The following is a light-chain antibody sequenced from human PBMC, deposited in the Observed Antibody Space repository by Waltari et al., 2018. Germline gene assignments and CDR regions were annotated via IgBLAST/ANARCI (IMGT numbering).Light chain of an antibody. Sequence: VIWMTQSPSLLSASTGDTGTITCRLSQAISGYLAWYQQKSGKAPDVLIYSASTLQSGVPSRFSGSGSGTVFTLTISCLQAEDFATYYCQQYHTFPWTFGQGTKVENK. J-gene: IGKJ1*01. CDR1: QAISGY. V-gene: IGKV1D-8*01. CDR2: SAS. CDR3: QQYHTFPWT.